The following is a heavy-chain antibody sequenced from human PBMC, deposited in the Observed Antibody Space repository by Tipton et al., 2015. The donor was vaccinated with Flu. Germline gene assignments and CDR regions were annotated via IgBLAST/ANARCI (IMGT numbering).Heavy chain of an antibody. D-gene: IGHD1-26*01. CDR2: IFHTGNT. CDR3: ARQRWELLDY. Sequence: TLSLTCTVSGYSISSDYYWGWIRQPPGKGLEWIGNIFHTGNTYYNPSLKSRVTISVDTSKNQFSLKLSSVTAADTAVYYCARQRWELLDYWGQGTLVTVSS. J-gene: IGHJ4*02. V-gene: IGHV4-38-2*02. CDR1: GYSISSDYY.